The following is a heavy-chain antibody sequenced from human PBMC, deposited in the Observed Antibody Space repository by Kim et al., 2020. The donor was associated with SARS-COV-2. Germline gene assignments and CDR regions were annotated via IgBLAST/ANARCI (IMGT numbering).Heavy chain of an antibody. Sequence: GGSLRLSCAASGFTFSSYSMNWVRQAPGKGLEWVSSISSSSSYIYYADSVKGRFTISRDNAKNSLYLQMNSLRAEDTAVYYCARGYSSGWFALGFDYWGQGTLVTVSS. CDR1: GFTFSSYS. CDR3: ARGYSSGWFALGFDY. J-gene: IGHJ4*02. V-gene: IGHV3-21*01. CDR2: ISSSSSYI. D-gene: IGHD6-19*01.